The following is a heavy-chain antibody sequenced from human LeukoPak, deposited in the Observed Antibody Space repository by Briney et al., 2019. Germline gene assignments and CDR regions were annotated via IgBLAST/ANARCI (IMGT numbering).Heavy chain of an antibody. Sequence: SVKVSCKASGGAFSSYTFSWVRQAPGQGLEWMGGIIPFFGTANYAQKFQGRVTITADESTSTVNMELSGLRSEATAMYYCAASGRNVWSGYKDAFDVWGQGTMVTVSS. V-gene: IGHV1-69*13. CDR1: GGAFSSYT. CDR3: AASGRNVWSGYKDAFDV. CDR2: IIPFFGTA. D-gene: IGHD3-3*01. J-gene: IGHJ3*01.